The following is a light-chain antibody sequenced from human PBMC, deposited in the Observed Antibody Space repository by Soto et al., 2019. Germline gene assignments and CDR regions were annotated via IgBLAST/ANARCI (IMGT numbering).Light chain of an antibody. CDR1: QSLVYSNGNAY. Sequence: DAVLTQSPLSLPVTLGQPAAISCRSSQSLVYSNGNAYLIWFQQRPGQSPRRLIYQVSTRDAGVPDRVSGSGSGTYYTLTISRVEAEDVGLYYCMQCTHWPWTFGQGTKVEIK. J-gene: IGKJ1*01. CDR3: MQCTHWPWT. CDR2: QVS. V-gene: IGKV2-30*01.